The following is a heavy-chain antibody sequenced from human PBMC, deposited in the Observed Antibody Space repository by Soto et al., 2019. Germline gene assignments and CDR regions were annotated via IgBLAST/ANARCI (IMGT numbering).Heavy chain of an antibody. CDR1: GYTFSNYG. D-gene: IGHD6-13*01. CDR2: ISGYNGNT. J-gene: IGHJ1*01. Sequence: QVQLVQSGAEVKKPGASVKVSCKASGYTFSNYGISWVRQAPGQGPEWMEWISGYNGNTNYAQTLQGRGTMTTDTSTSTAYMELRSLRNDDTAVYYCARGGSSWSAEYYQHWGQGTLVIVSS. V-gene: IGHV1-18*01. CDR3: ARGGSSWSAEYYQH.